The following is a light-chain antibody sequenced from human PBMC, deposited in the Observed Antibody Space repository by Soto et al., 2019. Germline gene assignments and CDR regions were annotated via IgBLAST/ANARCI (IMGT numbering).Light chain of an antibody. V-gene: IGLV2-14*01. CDR1: SSDVGGYNY. CDR2: DVS. J-gene: IGLJ1*01. Sequence: QSALTQPASVSGSPGQSITISCTGTSSDVGGYNYVSWYQQHPGKAPKLMIYDVSNRPSGVSNRFSGAKSGNTASLTISGRQADDEAAYYCSSDTSSSALLYVFGTGTKLTVL. CDR3: SSDTSSSALLYV.